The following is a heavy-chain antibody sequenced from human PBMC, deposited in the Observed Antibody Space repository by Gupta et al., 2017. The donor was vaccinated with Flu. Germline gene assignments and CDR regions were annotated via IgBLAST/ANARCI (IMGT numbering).Heavy chain of an antibody. D-gene: IGHD1-7*01. CDR3: ARERRDNWNYAENYYYYYYMDV. CDR2: IYSGGST. V-gene: IGHV3-53*01. Sequence: EWVSVIYSGGSTYYADSVKGRFTISRDNSKNTLYLQMNSLRAEDTAVYYCARERRDNWNYAENYYYYYYMDVWGKGTTVTVSS. J-gene: IGHJ6*03.